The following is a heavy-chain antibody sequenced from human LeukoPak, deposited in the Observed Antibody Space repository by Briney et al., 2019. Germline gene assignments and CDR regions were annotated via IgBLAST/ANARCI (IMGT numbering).Heavy chain of an antibody. J-gene: IGHJ3*02. CDR2: ISSSSSYI. Sequence: PGGSLRLSCAASGFTFSSYSMNWVRQAPGKGLGWVSSISSSSSYIYYADSVKGRFTISRDNAKNSLYLQMNSLRAEDTAVYYCARDLGVVVVAGAFDIWGQGTMVTVSS. V-gene: IGHV3-21*01. D-gene: IGHD2-15*01. CDR1: GFTFSSYS. CDR3: ARDLGVVVVAGAFDI.